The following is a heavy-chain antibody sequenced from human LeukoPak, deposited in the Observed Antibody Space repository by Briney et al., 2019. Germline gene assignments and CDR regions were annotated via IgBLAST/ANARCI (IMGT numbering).Heavy chain of an antibody. CDR2: TRNKANSYTT. Sequence: HAGGSLRLSCAASGFTFSSYAMSWVRQAPGKGLEWVGRTRNKANSYTTEYAASVKGRFTISRDDSKNSLYLQMNSLKTEDTAVYYCAREFRHYDFWSGYSGWFDPWGQGTLVTVSS. V-gene: IGHV3-72*01. CDR1: GFTFSSYA. J-gene: IGHJ5*02. CDR3: AREFRHYDFWSGYSGWFDP. D-gene: IGHD3-3*01.